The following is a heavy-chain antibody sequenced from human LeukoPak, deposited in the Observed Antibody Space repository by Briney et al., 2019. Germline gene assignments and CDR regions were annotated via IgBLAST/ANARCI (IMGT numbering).Heavy chain of an antibody. CDR3: ARTGYYDTSAYYPFDY. V-gene: IGHV4-59*01. J-gene: IGHJ4*02. CDR2: IYYTGST. CDR1: GGSISSYY. Sequence: SETLSLTCTVSGGSISSYYWSWIRQPPGKGLEWIGYIYYTGSTNYNPSLKSRVTISVDTSKNQFSLKLSSVTAADTAVYYCARTGYYDTSAYYPFDYWGQGILVTVSS. D-gene: IGHD3-22*01.